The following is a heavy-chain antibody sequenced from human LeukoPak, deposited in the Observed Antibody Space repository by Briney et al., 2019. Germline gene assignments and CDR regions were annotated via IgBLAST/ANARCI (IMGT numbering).Heavy chain of an antibody. V-gene: IGHV4-34*01. D-gene: IGHD2-2*01. J-gene: IGHJ6*02. Sequence: GSLRLSCAASGFNVNNNYMSWIRQPPGKGLEWIGEINHSGSTNYNPSLKSRVTISVDTSKNQFSLKLSSVTAADTAVYYCARDAGFCSSTSCYHLYYYYYGMDVWGQGTTVTVSS. CDR1: GFNVNNNY. CDR2: INHSGST. CDR3: ARDAGFCSSTSCYHLYYYYYGMDV.